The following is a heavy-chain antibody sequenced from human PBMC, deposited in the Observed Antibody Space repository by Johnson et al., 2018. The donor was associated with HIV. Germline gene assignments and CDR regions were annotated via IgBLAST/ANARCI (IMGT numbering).Heavy chain of an antibody. CDR1: GFSFSRYG. J-gene: IGHJ3*02. CDR3: ARGALSPAAPDAFDI. CDR2: IRYDGSNK. Sequence: QVQLVKSGGGVVQPGGSLRLSCAASGFSFSRYGMHWVRQAPGKGLEWVAFIRYDGSNKYYANSVKGRFTISRDNSKNTLYLQMGSLRAEDMAVYYCARGALSPAAPDAFDIWGQGTMVTVSS. V-gene: IGHV3-30*02. D-gene: IGHD6-13*01.